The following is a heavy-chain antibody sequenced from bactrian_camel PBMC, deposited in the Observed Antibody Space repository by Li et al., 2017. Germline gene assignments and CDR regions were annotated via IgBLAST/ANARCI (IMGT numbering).Heavy chain of an antibody. CDR2: FLTYVSNT. J-gene: IGHJ4*01. Sequence: HVQLVESGGGLVQPGGSLRLTCAASGFTFSDYYVTWVRQAPGKGLEWVSSFLTYVSNTAYADSVKGRFTISRDNAKNTVYLQINSLKSEDTALYYCIRVQNWAADYWGQGTQVTVS. CDR3: IRVQNWAADY. V-gene: IGHV3-2*01. D-gene: IGHD1*01. CDR1: GFTFSDYY.